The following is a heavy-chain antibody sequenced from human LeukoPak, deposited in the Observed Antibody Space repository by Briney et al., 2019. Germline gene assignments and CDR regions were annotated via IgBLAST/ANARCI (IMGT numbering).Heavy chain of an antibody. D-gene: IGHD2-8*01. Sequence: SSETLSLTCTVSGGSISSSSYYWGWIRQPPGKGLEWIGEINHSGSTNYNPSLKSRVTISVDTSKNQFSLKLSSVTAADTAVYYCARANCTNGVCDLYFDYWGQETLVTVSS. CDR3: ARANCTNGVCDLYFDY. J-gene: IGHJ4*02. CDR2: INHSGST. CDR1: GGSISSSSYY. V-gene: IGHV4-39*07.